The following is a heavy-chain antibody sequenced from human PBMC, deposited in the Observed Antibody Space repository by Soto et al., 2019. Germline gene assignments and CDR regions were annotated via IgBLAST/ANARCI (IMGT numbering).Heavy chain of an antibody. CDR3: ARDRPAFKSFGSGMDV. J-gene: IGHJ6*02. CDR2: IFHTGST. D-gene: IGHD3-16*01. CDR1: GGAINNRDYY. Sequence: KASETLSLTCSVSGGAINNRDYYWSWIRQHPGRGLEWIGNIFHTGSTDYNPSPMGRLTISIDTSKNEFSLKLTSVTAADTAVYYCARDRPAFKSFGSGMDVWGQGTTVTVSS. V-gene: IGHV4-31*03.